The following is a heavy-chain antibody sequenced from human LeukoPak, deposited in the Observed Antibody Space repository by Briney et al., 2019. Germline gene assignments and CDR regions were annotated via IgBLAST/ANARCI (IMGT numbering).Heavy chain of an antibody. CDR2: IYHSGST. D-gene: IGHD2-2*01. CDR3: ARSVYAAVCVDY. V-gene: IGHV4-38-2*01. CDR1: GYSISSGYS. Sequence: PSETLSLTCAVSGYSISSGYSWGWIRQPPGKGLEWIGSIYHSGSTYYNPSLKSRVTISVDTSKNQFSLRLSSVTAADTAVYYCARSVYAAVCVDYWGQGTRVTVSS. J-gene: IGHJ4*02.